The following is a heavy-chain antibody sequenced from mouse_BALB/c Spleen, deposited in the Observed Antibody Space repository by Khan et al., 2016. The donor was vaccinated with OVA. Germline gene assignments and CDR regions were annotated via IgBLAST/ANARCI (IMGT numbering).Heavy chain of an antibody. Sequence: QVQLQQPGAELVKAVASVKMSCKASGYTFTSYWMHWVKQRLGQGLEWFAETNPTNGRTYYNEKFKSKATLTVDKSSSTAYMLLSGPTFEDSAVYYCARIKKIVATYFDYWGQGTTLTVSS. V-gene: IGHV1S81*02. CDR1: GYTFTSYW. D-gene: IGHD1-1*01. CDR2: TNPTNGRT. CDR3: ARIKKIVATYFDY. J-gene: IGHJ2*01.